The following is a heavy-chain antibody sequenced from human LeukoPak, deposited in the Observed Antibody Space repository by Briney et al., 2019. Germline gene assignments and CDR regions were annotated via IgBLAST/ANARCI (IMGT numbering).Heavy chain of an antibody. V-gene: IGHV3-23*01. CDR2: ISGSGGST. J-gene: IGHJ4*02. CDR3: AKDTGAYCGGDCYSDY. Sequence: PGGSLRLSCAASGFTFSSYAMSWVRQAPGKGLEWVSAISGSGGSTYYADSVKGRFTISRDNSKDTLYLQMNSLRAEDTAVYYCAKDTGAYCGGDCYSDYWGQGTLVTVSS. CDR1: GFTFSSYA. D-gene: IGHD2-21*02.